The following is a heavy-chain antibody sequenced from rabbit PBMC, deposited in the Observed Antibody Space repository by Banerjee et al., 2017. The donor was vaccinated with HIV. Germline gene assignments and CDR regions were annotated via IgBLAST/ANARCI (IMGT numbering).Heavy chain of an antibody. Sequence: WVRQAPGKGLEWIACINTSSGNIVYATWAKGRFTISKTSWTTVTLQMTSLTAADTATYFCARVYDSSSVYTSGAFDPWGPGTLVTVS. CDR2: INTSSGNI. V-gene: IGHV1S40*01. J-gene: IGHJ2*01. D-gene: IGHD1-1*01. CDR3: ARVYDSSSVYTSGAFDP.